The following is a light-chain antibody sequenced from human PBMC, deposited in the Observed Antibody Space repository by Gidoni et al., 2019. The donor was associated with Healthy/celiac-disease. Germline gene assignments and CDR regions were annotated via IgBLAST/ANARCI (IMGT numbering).Light chain of an antibody. CDR2: WAS. J-gene: IGKJ4*01. CDR3: QQYYSTPPLT. CDR1: QSVLDSSNNKNY. Sequence: DIVMTQSPDSLPVYRGERATTNRKSSQSVLDSSNNKNYLAWYQPKPGQPPKLLIYWASTRESGVPDRFSGSGSGTDFTLTISSLQAEDVAVYYCQQYYSTPPLTFGGGTKVKIK. V-gene: IGKV4-1*01.